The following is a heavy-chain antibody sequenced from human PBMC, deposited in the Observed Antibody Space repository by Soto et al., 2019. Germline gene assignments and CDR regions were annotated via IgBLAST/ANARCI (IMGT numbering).Heavy chain of an antibody. J-gene: IGHJ6*02. CDR1: GFTFSSYS. Sequence: GGSLRLSGAASGFTFSSYSMNWVRQAPGKGLEWVASISSSSSYIYYADSVKGRFTISRDKAKNSLFLQMSSLRAEDTALYYCARHQGPAAGNYGMDVWGRGTTVTVSS. D-gene: IGHD6-13*01. CDR3: ARHQGPAAGNYGMDV. CDR2: ISSSSSYI. V-gene: IGHV3-21*01.